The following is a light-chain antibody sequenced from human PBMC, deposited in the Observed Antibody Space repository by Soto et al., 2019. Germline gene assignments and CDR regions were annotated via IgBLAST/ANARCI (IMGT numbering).Light chain of an antibody. CDR2: SND. J-gene: IGLJ2*01. V-gene: IGLV1-44*01. CDR1: TSNIGTNT. CDR3: ATWDDSLNVV. Sequence: QSVLTQSPSASGTPGQRVSISCSGSTSNIGTNTVSWYQHVPGTAPKLLIYSNDQQPSAVPGRLYVSKSGTSASLAISGLLSEDEAGYYCATWDDSLNVVFGGGTKLTVL.